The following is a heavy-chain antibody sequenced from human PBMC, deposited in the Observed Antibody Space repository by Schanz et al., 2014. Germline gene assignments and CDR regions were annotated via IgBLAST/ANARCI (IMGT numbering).Heavy chain of an antibody. Sequence: QVQLVQSGAEVKKPGASVKVSCKASGYTFISYGIKWVRQAPGQGLEWMGWINTNTGGTNFAQKFQGWVTVTRDTTISTVYMELSRVTYEDTAVYYCARDDRAYDYGMDVWGQGTTXTVSS. CDR3: ARDDRAYDYGMDV. V-gene: IGHV1-2*04. J-gene: IGHJ6*02. CDR2: INTNTGGT. D-gene: IGHD3-22*01. CDR1: GYTFISYG.